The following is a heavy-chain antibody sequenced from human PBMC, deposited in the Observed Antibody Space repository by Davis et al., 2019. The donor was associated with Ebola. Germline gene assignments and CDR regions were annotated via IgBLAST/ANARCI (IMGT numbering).Heavy chain of an antibody. V-gene: IGHV4-59*11. Sequence: PSETLSLTCTVSGGSINNRYWNWIRQPPGKGLEWIGFIYDRGGTKYNPSLKSRVTISVDTSKSQFSLKLSSATAADTAVYYCVRDCYGDYPRGSCEPFDSWGQGALVTVSS. CDR1: GGSINNRY. J-gene: IGHJ4*02. D-gene: IGHD4-17*01. CDR2: IYDRGGT. CDR3: VRDCYGDYPRGSCEPFDS.